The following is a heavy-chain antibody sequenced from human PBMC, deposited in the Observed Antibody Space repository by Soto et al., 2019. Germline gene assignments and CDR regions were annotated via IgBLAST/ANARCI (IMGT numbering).Heavy chain of an antibody. CDR2: INHSGST. D-gene: IGHD4-17*01. V-gene: IGHV4-34*01. CDR1: DGNSIDYY. J-gene: IGHJ4*01. Sequence: AVYDGNSIDYYCSWISQQQGKGLEWIGEINHSGSTNYNPSLKSRVTISVDTSKNQFSLKLSSVTAADTAVYYFARGNDGDYGKPTFDYWCHGILV. CDR3: ARGNDGDYGKPTFDY.